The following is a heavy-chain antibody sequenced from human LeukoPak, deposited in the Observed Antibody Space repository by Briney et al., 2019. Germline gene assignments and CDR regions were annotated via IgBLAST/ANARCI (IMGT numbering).Heavy chain of an antibody. CDR3: ARGVLREQQLGLDY. D-gene: IGHD6-13*01. V-gene: IGHV1-3*01. J-gene: IGHJ4*02. Sequence: GSVKVSCKASGGTFSSYAISWVRQAPGQGLEWMGWINAGNGNTQYSQKFQGGVTITRDTSASTAYMELSSLRSEDTAVYYCARGVLREQQLGLDYWGQGTLVTVSS. CDR1: GGTFSSYA. CDR2: INAGNGNT.